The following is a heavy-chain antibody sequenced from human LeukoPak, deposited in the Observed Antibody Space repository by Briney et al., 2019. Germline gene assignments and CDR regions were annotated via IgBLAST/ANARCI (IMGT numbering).Heavy chain of an antibody. J-gene: IGHJ6*02. D-gene: IGHD4-17*01. Sequence: SETLSLTCTVSGGSISSGSYYWGWIRQPPGKGLKWIGSIYYSGSTYYNPSLKSRVTISVDTSKNQFSLKLSSVTAADTAVYYCARDDGVTTVTTRYYYGMDVWGQGTTVTVSS. CDR3: ARDDGVTTVTTRYYYGMDV. CDR2: IYYSGST. CDR1: GGSISSGSYY. V-gene: IGHV4-39*07.